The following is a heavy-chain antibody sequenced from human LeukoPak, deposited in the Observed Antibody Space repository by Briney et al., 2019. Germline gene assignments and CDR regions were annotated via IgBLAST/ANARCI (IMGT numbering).Heavy chain of an antibody. Sequence: GGSLRLSCAASGFTFSRYWMSWVRQAPGKGLEWVASVKEDGSQKNYVDTVKGRFTISRDNSKKSLVLQMNSLRVDDTAVYYCARDAYWGPGTLVTVSS. CDR1: GFTFSRYW. V-gene: IGHV3-7*01. J-gene: IGHJ4*02. CDR2: VKEDGSQK. CDR3: ARDAY.